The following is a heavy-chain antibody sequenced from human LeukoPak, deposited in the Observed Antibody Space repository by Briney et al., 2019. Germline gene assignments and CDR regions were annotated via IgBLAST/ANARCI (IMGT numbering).Heavy chain of an antibody. CDR3: ARKSGVAVAGNWFDP. D-gene: IGHD6-19*01. V-gene: IGHV4-34*01. J-gene: IGHJ5*02. Sequence: SETLSLTCAVYGGSFSGYFWSWIRQPPGKGLEWIGEINHSGSTNYNPSLKSRVTISVDTSKNQFSLKLSSVTAADTAVYYCARKSGVAVAGNWFDPWGQGTLVTVSS. CDR1: GGSFSGYF. CDR2: INHSGST.